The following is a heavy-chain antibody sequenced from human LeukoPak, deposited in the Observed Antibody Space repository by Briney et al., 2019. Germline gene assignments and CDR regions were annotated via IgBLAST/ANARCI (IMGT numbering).Heavy chain of an antibody. CDR2: INPNSGGT. CDR3: ARGRIAVAGTPVPDFDY. V-gene: IGHV1-2*02. D-gene: IGHD6-19*01. CDR1: GYTFTGYY. Sequence: GASVKVSCKAPGYTFTGYYMHWVRQAPGQGLEWMGWINPNSGGTNYAQKFQGRVTMTRDTSISTAYMELSRLRSGDTAVYYCARGRIAVAGTPVPDFDYWGQGTLVTVSS. J-gene: IGHJ4*02.